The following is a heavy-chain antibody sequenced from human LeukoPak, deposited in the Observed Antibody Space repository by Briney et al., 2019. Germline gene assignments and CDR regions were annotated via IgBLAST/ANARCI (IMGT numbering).Heavy chain of an antibody. CDR1: GFTFSSYG. V-gene: IGHV3-30*18. J-gene: IGHJ6*04. Sequence: SGGSLRLSCAASGFTFSSYGMHWVRQAPGKGLEWVAVISYDGSNKYYADSVKGRFTISRDNSKNTLYLQMNSLRAEDTAVYYCAKDQGRDSSGYYYGGDYYYYGMDVRGKGTTVTVSS. CDR3: AKDQGRDSSGYYYGGDYYYYGMDV. CDR2: ISYDGSNK. D-gene: IGHD3-22*01.